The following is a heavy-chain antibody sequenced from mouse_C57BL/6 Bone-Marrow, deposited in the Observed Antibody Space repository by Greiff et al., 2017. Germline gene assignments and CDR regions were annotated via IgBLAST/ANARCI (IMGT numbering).Heavy chain of an antibody. CDR1: GFNIKDDY. CDR2: IDPENGAT. J-gene: IGHJ2*01. Sequence: VHVKQSGAELVRPGASVKLSCTASGFNIKDDYMHWVKQRPEQGLEWIGWIDPENGATEYASKFQGKATITADTSSNTAYLQLSSLTSEDTAVYYCTSSPSYVDYWGQGTTLTVSA. CDR3: TSSPSYVDY. D-gene: IGHD1-1*01. V-gene: IGHV14-4*01.